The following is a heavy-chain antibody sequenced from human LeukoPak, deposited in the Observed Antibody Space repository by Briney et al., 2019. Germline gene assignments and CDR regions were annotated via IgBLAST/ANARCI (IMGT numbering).Heavy chain of an antibody. CDR3: AKGWGNIAAAQTYFNY. CDR1: GFTFSSYA. CDR2: ISGRGDTT. J-gene: IGHJ4*02. Sequence: GGSLRLSCAASGFTFSSYAMSWVRQAPGKGLEWVSGISGRGDTTYYADSVKGRFTISRDNSKNTLFLQMDSLRVEDTAVYYCAKGWGNIAAAQTYFNYWGQGTPVTVS. D-gene: IGHD6-13*01. V-gene: IGHV3-23*01.